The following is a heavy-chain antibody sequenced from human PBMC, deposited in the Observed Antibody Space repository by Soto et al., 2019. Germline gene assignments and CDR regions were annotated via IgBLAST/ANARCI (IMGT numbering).Heavy chain of an antibody. CDR3: AASYTSSSVSDF. D-gene: IGHD6-6*01. Sequence: QMQLVQSGPEVKKPGTSVKVSCKASGFNFTTFAVQWVRQARGQRLAWMGWIVIGSGNTNFAQKFQERVSITRDMSTTTAYMEMSSLTSEDKAVYYCAASYTSSSVSDFWGQGTLVTVSS. CDR1: GFNFTTFA. V-gene: IGHV1-58*01. J-gene: IGHJ4*02. CDR2: IVIGSGNT.